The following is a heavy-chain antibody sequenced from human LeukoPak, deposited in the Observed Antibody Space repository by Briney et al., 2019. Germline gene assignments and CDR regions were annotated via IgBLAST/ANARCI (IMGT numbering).Heavy chain of an antibody. CDR2: IYTSGST. J-gene: IGHJ4*02. D-gene: IGHD3-16*02. V-gene: IGHV4-4*09. CDR1: GGSISSYY. CDR3: ARGLARGGSYRNDY. Sequence: SETLSLTCTVSGGSISSYYWSWIRQPPGKGLEWIGYIYTSGSTNYNPSLKSRVTISVDTSKNQFSLKLSSVTAADTAVYYCARGLARGGSYRNDYWGQGTLVTVSS.